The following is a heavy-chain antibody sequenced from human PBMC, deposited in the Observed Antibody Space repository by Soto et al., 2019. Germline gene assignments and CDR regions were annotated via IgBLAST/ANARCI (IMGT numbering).Heavy chain of an antibody. J-gene: IGHJ4*02. V-gene: IGHV3-11*01. CDR3: ARAPSGSGGSTSLYDY. CDR2: ISSSGTAI. D-gene: IGHD6-25*01. Sequence: QVQLVESGGGLVKPGGSLRLSCAASGFTFSDYYMNWIRQSPGKGLEWVSYISSSGTAIYYADSVRGRFTASRDNAKNSLFLQMNSLRAEDTAVYYCARAPSGSGGSTSLYDYWGQGTLVTVSS. CDR1: GFTFSDYY.